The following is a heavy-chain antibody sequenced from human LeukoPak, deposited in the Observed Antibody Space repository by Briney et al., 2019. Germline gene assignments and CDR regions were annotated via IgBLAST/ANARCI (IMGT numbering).Heavy chain of an antibody. J-gene: IGHJ3*02. CDR1: SGSFSGYY. CDR2: IYSSGNT. CDR3: ARSYCTNGVCLYDAFDI. Sequence: SETLSLTCAVYSGSFSGYYWSWIRQPAGKGLEWIGRIYSSGNTNYNPSLKSRVTMSVDTSKNQFSLKLSSVTAADTAVYYCARSYCTNGVCLYDAFDIWGQGTMVTVSS. D-gene: IGHD2-8*01. V-gene: IGHV4-59*10.